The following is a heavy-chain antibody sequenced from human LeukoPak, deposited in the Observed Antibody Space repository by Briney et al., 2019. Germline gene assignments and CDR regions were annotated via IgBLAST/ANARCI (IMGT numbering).Heavy chain of an antibody. D-gene: IGHD6-19*01. Sequence: GGSLRLSCAASGFTFSSYWMSWVRQAPGKGLEWVANIKKDGSEKYYVDSVKGRFTISRDNAKNTLYLQMNSLRAEDTAVYYCARGRPRYSSGWYVFDYWGQGTLVTVSS. CDR1: GFTFSSYW. CDR3: ARGRPRYSSGWYVFDY. V-gene: IGHV3-7*01. J-gene: IGHJ4*02. CDR2: IKKDGSEK.